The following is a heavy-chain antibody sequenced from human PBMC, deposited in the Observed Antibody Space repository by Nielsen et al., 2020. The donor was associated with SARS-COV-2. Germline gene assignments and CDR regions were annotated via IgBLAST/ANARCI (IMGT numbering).Heavy chain of an antibody. Sequence: SETLSLTCAVSGGSISSNNWWSWVRQPPGKWLEWLGEIYHRGSTNYSPSLKTRVTISVDKSKNQFSLELRSVTAADTAVYYCARRGSGWDSGYFDLWGRGTLVTVSS. CDR3: ARRGSGWDSGYFDL. D-gene: IGHD6-19*01. J-gene: IGHJ2*01. CDR2: IYHRGST. CDR1: GGSISSNNW. V-gene: IGHV4-4*02.